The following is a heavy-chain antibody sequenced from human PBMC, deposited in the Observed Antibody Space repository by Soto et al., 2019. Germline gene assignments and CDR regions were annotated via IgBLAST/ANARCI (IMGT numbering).Heavy chain of an antibody. V-gene: IGHV4-34*01. CDR1: GGSFSGYY. D-gene: IGHD2-2*01. J-gene: IGHJ4*02. CDR3: ARVSIVVVPAAIDY. Sequence: SETLSLTCAVYGGSFSGYYWSWIRQPPGKGLEWIGEINHSGSTNYNPSLKSRVTISVDTSKNQFSLKLSSVTAADTAVYYCARVSIVVVPAAIDYWGQGTLVTVSS. CDR2: INHSGST.